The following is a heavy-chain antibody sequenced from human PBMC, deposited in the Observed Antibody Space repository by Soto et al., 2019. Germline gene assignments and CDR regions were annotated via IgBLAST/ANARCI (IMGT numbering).Heavy chain of an antibody. CDR1: GYIFTDHC. V-gene: IGHV5-51*01. J-gene: IGHJ6*02. Sequence: PGESLKISCKGSGYIFTDHCIVWVRQMAGKGLEWVGIICPGYSNIIYSPSVQGQVTISADMSISTAYLQWSSLKASDTAIYYCATRHYCRGDCTINPDYYYGMGVWGQGTTVTVSS. D-gene: IGHD2-21*02. CDR2: ICPGYSNI. CDR3: ATRHYCRGDCTINPDYYYGMGV.